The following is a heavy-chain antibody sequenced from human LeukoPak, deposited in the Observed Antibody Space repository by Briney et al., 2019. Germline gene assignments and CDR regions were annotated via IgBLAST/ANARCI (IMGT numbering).Heavy chain of an antibody. CDR3: ARDSSGHY. V-gene: IGHV4-59*12. Sequence: ETLSLTCTVSSGSISSYYWSWIRQPPGKGLEWIGYIYYSGSTNYNPSLKSRVTISVDTSKNQFSLKLSSVTAADTAVYYCARDSSGHYWGQGTLVTVSS. J-gene: IGHJ4*02. CDR1: SGSISSYY. D-gene: IGHD3-22*01. CDR2: IYYSGST.